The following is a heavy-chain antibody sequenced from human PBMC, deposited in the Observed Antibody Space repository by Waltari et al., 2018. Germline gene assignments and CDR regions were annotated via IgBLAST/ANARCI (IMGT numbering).Heavy chain of an antibody. V-gene: IGHV4-59*11. CDR1: GGSISSHY. J-gene: IGHJ3*02. CDR3: ARVPSSGASKEAFDI. Sequence: QVQLQESGPGLVKPSETLSLTCTVSGGSISSHYWSWIRQPPGKGLEWIGYIYYSGSTNDNRSRKSRVTRSVDTSKNQFSLNLSPVTAADTAVYYCARVPSSGASKEAFDIWGQGTMVTVSS. CDR2: IYYSGST. D-gene: IGHD6-19*01.